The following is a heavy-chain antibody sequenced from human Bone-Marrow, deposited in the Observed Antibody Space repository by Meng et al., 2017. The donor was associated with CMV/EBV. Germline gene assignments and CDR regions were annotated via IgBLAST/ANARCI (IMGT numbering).Heavy chain of an antibody. CDR3: ARGKYSGGYYPLDY. CDR1: GESFSPYY. V-gene: IGHV4-34*01. J-gene: IGHJ4*02. Sequence: QVQLQQLGAGPLKPSETLSLTCAVYGESFSPYYWNWIRQPPGKGLEWIGEINHSGSTNYNPSLKSRVTISVDTSKNQFSLKLTSVTAADSALYYCARGKYSGGYYPLDYWGQGTLVTVSS. CDR2: INHSGST. D-gene: IGHD3-22*01.